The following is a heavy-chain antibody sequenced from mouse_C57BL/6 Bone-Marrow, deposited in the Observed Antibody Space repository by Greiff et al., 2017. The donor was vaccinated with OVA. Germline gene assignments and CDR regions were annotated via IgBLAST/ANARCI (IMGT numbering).Heavy chain of an antibody. V-gene: IGHV1-64*01. J-gene: IGHJ4*01. CDR2: IYPNSGST. CDR1: GYTFTSYW. Sequence: QVQLKESGAELVKPGASVKLSCKASGYTFTSYWMHWVKQRPGQGLEWIGMIYPNSGSTNYNEKFKSKATLTVDKSSSTAYMQLSSLTSEDSAVYYCARRYDYDRDYYAMDYWGQGTSVTVSS. CDR3: ARRYDYDRDYYAMDY. D-gene: IGHD2-4*01.